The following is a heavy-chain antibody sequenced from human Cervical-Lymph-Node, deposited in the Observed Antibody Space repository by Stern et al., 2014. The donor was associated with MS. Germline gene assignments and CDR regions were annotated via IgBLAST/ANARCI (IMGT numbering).Heavy chain of an antibody. J-gene: IGHJ6*02. V-gene: IGHV4-39*01. CDR2: VYYTGTP. CDR3: ARHDQFLGGMDV. Sequence: QLQLQESGPGLVKPSETLSLTCTVSGASVSSGSYYWGWIRQSPGKRLEWIGYVYYTGTPYSNPPRSSRATISRDPSNTHFFLNLPAVTATDTAVYYCARHDQFLGGMDVWGQGTTVTVSS. D-gene: IGHD3-3*01. CDR1: GASVSSGSYY.